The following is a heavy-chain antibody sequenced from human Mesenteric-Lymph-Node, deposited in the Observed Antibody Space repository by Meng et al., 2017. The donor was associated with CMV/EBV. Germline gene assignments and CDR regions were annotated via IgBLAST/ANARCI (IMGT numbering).Heavy chain of an antibody. J-gene: IGHJ4*02. D-gene: IGHD3-3*01. Sequence: SETLSLTCAVFGGPFSGYYWSWIRQPPGKGLEWIGEINHSGSTNYNASLKSRVTISVDTSKNQFSLKLSSVTAADTAVYYCARGRDTIFGVVSPTLDYWGQGTLVTVSS. V-gene: IGHV4-34*01. CDR2: INHSGST. CDR1: GGPFSGYY. CDR3: ARGRDTIFGVVSPTLDY.